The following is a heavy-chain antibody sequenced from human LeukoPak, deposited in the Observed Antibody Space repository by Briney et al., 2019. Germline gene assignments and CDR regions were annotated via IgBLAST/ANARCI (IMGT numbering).Heavy chain of an antibody. Sequence: SETLSLTCAVYGGSFSGYYWSWIRQPPGKGLEWIGEIYHSGSTNYNPSLKSRVTISVDKSKNQFSLKLSSVTAADTALYYCARRIAVTGSFDYWGQGTLVTVSS. V-gene: IGHV4-34*01. CDR1: GGSFSGYY. CDR2: IYHSGST. D-gene: IGHD6-19*01. CDR3: ARRIAVTGSFDY. J-gene: IGHJ4*02.